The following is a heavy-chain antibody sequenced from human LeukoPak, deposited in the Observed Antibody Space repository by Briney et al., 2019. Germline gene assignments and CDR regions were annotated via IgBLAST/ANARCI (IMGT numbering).Heavy chain of an antibody. CDR1: GYTFTGYY. Sequence: ASVKVSCKASGYTFTGYYMHWVRQAPRQGLEWMGWINPNSGGTNYAQKFQGRVTMTRDTSISTAYMELSRLRSDDTAVYYCARGNWNDEAFDIWGQGTMVTVSS. CDR2: INPNSGGT. CDR3: ARGNWNDEAFDI. J-gene: IGHJ3*02. D-gene: IGHD1-1*01. V-gene: IGHV1-2*02.